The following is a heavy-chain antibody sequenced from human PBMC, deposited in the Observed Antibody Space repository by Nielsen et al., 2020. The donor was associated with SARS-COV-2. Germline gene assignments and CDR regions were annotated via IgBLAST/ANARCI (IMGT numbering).Heavy chain of an antibody. CDR3: AKEGGGYYYGMDV. V-gene: IGHV3-43*01. Sequence: GGSLRLSCVASGFTFADYTTHWVRQAPGKGLEWVSLIGWHGAGTYYADSVKGRFTVSRDNSQNSLFLQMNSLRPEDTALYYCAKEGGGYYYGMDVWGQGTTVTVSS. CDR2: IGWHGAGT. CDR1: GFTFADYT. J-gene: IGHJ6*02. D-gene: IGHD2-15*01.